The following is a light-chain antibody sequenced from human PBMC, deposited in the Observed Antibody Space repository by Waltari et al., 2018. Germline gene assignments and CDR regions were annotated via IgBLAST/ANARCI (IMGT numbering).Light chain of an antibody. Sequence: QSALTQTATVSGSPGQSITISCSGTSSDIGYYNPVPWYRQHPGKAPTLIIYDVNKRPSGVSNRFSGSKSGNTAFLTISGLQTADEADYYCCSYAGSAVSVFGGGTKVTVL. V-gene: IGLV2-23*02. CDR1: SSDIGYYNP. J-gene: IGLJ3*02. CDR2: DVN. CDR3: CSYAGSAVSV.